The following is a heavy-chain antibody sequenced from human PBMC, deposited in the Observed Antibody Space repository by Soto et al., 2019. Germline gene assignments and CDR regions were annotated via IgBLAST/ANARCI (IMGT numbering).Heavy chain of an antibody. J-gene: IGHJ6*02. CDR1: GGSISSYY. Sequence: SETLSLTCTVSGGSISSYYWSWIRQPPGKGLEWIGYIYYSGSTNYNPSLKSRVTISVDTSKNQFSLRLSSVTAADTAVYYCARGWTYGMDVWGQGTTVTVSS. V-gene: IGHV4-59*01. CDR2: IYYSGST. CDR3: ARGWTYGMDV.